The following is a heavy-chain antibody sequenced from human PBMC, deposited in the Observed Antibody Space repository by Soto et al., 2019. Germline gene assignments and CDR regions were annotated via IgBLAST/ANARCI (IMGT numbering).Heavy chain of an antibody. J-gene: IGHJ6*02. D-gene: IGHD3-10*01. CDR3: ARDLSGRADV. CDR2: MNEDGSTT. CDR1: EFTFSRYW. V-gene: IGHV3-74*01. Sequence: EVQLVESGGGLVRPGGSLRLSCVDSEFTFSRYWMHWVRQVPGKGLVWVSRMNEDGSTTDYADSVKGRFTISRDNARNTLYLQMNSLRAEDTAVYYCARDLSGRADVWGQGTTVTVSS.